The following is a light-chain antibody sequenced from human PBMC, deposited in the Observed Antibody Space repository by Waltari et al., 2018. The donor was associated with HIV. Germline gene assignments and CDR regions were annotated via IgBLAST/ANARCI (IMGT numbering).Light chain of an antibody. Sequence: IVLTQSPGTLSLSPGERAILSCRASKTISSSYIAWYQQRPGQAPRLLMYSTSRRATGIPDRFSGSGSGTDFTLTINRLEPEDFAVFYCQQYGTVPITFGGGTKVEIK. CDR3: QQYGTVPIT. V-gene: IGKV3-20*01. J-gene: IGKJ4*01. CDR1: KTISSSY. CDR2: STS.